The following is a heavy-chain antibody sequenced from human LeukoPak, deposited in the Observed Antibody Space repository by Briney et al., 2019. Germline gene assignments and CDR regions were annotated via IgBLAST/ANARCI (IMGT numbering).Heavy chain of an antibody. J-gene: IGHJ4*02. V-gene: IGHV1-2*02. Sequence: ASVKVSCKASGYTFTDYYIHWVRQAPGQGLEWMVWINTDSGGTNYAQKFQGRATMTIDTSISTAYLELTRLTSDDTAVYYCARGEGSSIDYWGQGTLVTVSS. D-gene: IGHD6-13*01. CDR3: ARGEGSSIDY. CDR1: GYTFTDYY. CDR2: INTDSGGT.